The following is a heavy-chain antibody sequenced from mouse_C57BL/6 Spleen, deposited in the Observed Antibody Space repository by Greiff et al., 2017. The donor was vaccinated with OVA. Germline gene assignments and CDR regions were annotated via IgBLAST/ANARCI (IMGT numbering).Heavy chain of an antibody. D-gene: IGHD2-4*01. J-gene: IGHJ3*01. V-gene: IGHV5-9*01. Sequence: EVQVEASGGGLVKPGGSLKLSCAASGFTFSSYTMSWVRQTPEKRLEWVATISGGGGNTYYPDSVKGRFTISRDNAKNTLYLQMSSLRSEDTALYYCARQDYDYAFAYWGQGTLVTVSA. CDR1: GFTFSSYT. CDR2: ISGGGGNT. CDR3: ARQDYDYAFAY.